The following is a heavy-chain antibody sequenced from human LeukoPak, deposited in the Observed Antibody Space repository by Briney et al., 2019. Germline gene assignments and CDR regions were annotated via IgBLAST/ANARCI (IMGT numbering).Heavy chain of an antibody. V-gene: IGHV3-48*03. CDR2: ISRTGNSK. D-gene: IGHD1-26*01. Sequence: PGGSLRLSCAASGFTLSSYEMNWVRLAPGKGLEWISYISRTGNSKYYADSVKGRFTISRDNSKNTLYLQMNSLRVEDTAVYYCAKLIKLSGSSHVDYWGQGTLVTVSS. CDR3: AKLIKLSGSSHVDY. CDR1: GFTLSSYE. J-gene: IGHJ4*02.